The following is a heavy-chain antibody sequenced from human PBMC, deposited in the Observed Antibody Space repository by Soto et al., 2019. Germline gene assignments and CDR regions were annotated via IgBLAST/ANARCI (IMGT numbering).Heavy chain of an antibody. Sequence: GGSLRLSCAASGFTFSSYSMNWVRQAPGKGLEWVSYISSSSSTIYYADSVKGRFTISRDNAKNSLYLQMNSLRAEDTAVYYCVNWNYVSIFAFDIWGQGTMVTVSS. V-gene: IGHV3-48*01. J-gene: IGHJ3*02. CDR2: ISSSSSTI. CDR1: GFTFSSYS. CDR3: VNWNYVSIFAFDI. D-gene: IGHD1-7*01.